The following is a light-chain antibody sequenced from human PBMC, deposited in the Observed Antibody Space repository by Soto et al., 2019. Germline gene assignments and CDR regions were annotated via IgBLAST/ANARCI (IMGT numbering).Light chain of an antibody. CDR1: SSDVGGYNY. V-gene: IGLV2-14*01. Sequence: QSALTQPASVSGSPAQSITISCTGTSSDVGGYNYVSWYQQHPGKAPKLMIYDVGNRPSGVSNRFSGSKSDNTASLTISGLQAEDEADYYCSSYTSSTFYAFGGGTKVTVL. CDR2: DVG. J-gene: IGLJ1*01. CDR3: SSYTSSTFYA.